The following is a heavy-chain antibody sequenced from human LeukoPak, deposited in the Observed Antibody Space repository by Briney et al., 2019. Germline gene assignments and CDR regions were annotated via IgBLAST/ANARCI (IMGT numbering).Heavy chain of an antibody. Sequence: GGSLRLSCAASGFIFSSYNMNWVRQAPGKGLEWVSAISGSGDSTYYADSVKGRFTISRDNSKNTLYLQMNSLRAEDTAVYYCAKSTVVPAASGFDYWGQGTLVTVSS. D-gene: IGHD2-2*01. V-gene: IGHV3-23*01. CDR3: AKSTVVPAASGFDY. CDR2: ISGSGDST. CDR1: GFIFSSYN. J-gene: IGHJ4*02.